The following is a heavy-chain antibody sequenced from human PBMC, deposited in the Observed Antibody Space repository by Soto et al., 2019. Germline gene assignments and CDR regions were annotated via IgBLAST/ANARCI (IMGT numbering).Heavy chain of an antibody. CDR2: INHSGST. D-gene: IGHD2-21*02. V-gene: IGHV4-34*01. CDR1: GGSFSGYY. J-gene: IGHJ3*02. CDR3: ASTHIVVVTDDFEI. Sequence: SETLSLTCTVYGGSFSGYYWSWIRQPPGKGLEWIGEINHSGSTNYNSSLKSRVTMSVDTSKNQFSLKLSSVTAADTAVYYCASTHIVVVTDDFEIWGQGTMVTFSS.